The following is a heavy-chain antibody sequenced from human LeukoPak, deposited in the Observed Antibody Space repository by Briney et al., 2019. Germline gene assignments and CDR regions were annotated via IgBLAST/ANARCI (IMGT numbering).Heavy chain of an antibody. V-gene: IGHV1-69*04. D-gene: IGHD4-17*01. CDR2: IIPILGIA. CDR1: GGTFSSYA. J-gene: IGHJ4*02. CDR3: ARDLGPYGDPGAYFDY. Sequence: AAVSVSCKASGGTFSSYAISWVRQAPGQGREWRGRIIPILGIANYAQKFQGRVTITADKSTSTAYMELSSLRSDDTAVYYCARDLGPYGDPGAYFDYWGQGTLVTVSS.